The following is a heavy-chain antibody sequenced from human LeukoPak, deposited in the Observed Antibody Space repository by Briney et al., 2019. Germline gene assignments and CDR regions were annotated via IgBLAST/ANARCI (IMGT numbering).Heavy chain of an antibody. Sequence: SVTLSLTCTVSGGSISSGSYYWSWIRQPAGKGLEWIGRIYTSGSTNYNPSLKSRVTISVDTSKNQFSLKLSSVTAADTAVYYCARGDIVVVPAASQSYNWFDPWGQGTLVTVSS. CDR1: GGSISSGSYY. D-gene: IGHD2-2*01. CDR3: ARGDIVVVPAASQSYNWFDP. J-gene: IGHJ5*02. V-gene: IGHV4-61*02. CDR2: IYTSGST.